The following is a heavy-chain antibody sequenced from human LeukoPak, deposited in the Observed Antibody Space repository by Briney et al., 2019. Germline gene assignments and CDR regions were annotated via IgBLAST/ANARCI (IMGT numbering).Heavy chain of an antibody. Sequence: SETLSLTCAVYGGSFSGYYWSWIRQPPEKGLEWIGEINHSGSTNYNPSLKSRVTISVDTSKNQFSLKLSSVTAADTAVYYCARDNPTSNYGVGTWGWFDPWGQGTLVTVSS. V-gene: IGHV4-34*01. CDR1: GGSFSGYY. D-gene: IGHD4-11*01. J-gene: IGHJ5*02. CDR2: INHSGST. CDR3: ARDNPTSNYGVGTWGWFDP.